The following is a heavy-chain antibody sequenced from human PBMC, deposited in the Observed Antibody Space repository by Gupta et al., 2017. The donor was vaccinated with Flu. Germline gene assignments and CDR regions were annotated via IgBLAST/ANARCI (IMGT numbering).Heavy chain of an antibody. J-gene: IGHJ6*02. D-gene: IGHD2-15*01. V-gene: IGHV3-21*02. CDR2: ISRSSGYI. Sequence: EVQLLESGGGLVRPGGSLRLSCVASGFTFSTYTFNWVRQPPGKGLEWLASISRSSGYIYYADSVKGRFTISRDNSKTSLYLQMNSLRDEDTALYYCARLGGSGTAFHYFYGLDVWGRGTAVTVSS. CDR1: GFTFSTYT. CDR3: ARLGGSGTAFHYFYGLDV.